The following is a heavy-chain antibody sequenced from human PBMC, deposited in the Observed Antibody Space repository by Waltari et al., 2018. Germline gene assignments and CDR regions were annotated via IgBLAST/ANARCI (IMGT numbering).Heavy chain of an antibody. V-gene: IGHV3-30*18. J-gene: IGHJ6*02. Sequence: VQLVESGGGLVQPGRSLRLSCAASGFTFDDYAMHWVRQAPGKGLEWVAVISYDGSNKYYADSVKGRFTISRDNSKNTLYLQMNSLRAEDTAVYYCAKDQNYGFWSGPDYYYYGMDVWGQGTTVTVSS. CDR3: AKDQNYGFWSGPDYYYYGMDV. CDR2: ISYDGSNK. D-gene: IGHD3-3*01. CDR1: GFTFDDYA.